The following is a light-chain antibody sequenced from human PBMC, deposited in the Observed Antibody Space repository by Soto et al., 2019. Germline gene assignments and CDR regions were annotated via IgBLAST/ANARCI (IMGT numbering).Light chain of an antibody. Sequence: QAVVTKPPSVSGAPGQRVTISCTGSSSNIGAGYDVHWYQQLPGTAPKLLIYGNSNRPSGVPDRFSGSKSGTSASLAITGLQAEDEADYYCQSDDSSLSALFGGGTKLTVL. J-gene: IGLJ3*02. CDR3: QSDDSSLSAL. CDR2: GNS. V-gene: IGLV1-40*01. CDR1: SSNIGAGYD.